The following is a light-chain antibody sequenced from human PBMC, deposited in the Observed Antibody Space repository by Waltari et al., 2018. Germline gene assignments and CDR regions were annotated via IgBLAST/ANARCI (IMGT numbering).Light chain of an antibody. CDR3: QQYEGYST. J-gene: IGKJ2*01. CDR2: TVS. Sequence: AVMTQSPLSLPVTLGQPASISCRSSQSLVSSDGNTYLSWFQQRPGQSPRRLIYTVSNRDSGVPDRFSGSGSGTDFTLTITGLQPDDFAIYYCQQYEGYSTFGQGTKLEIK. CDR1: QSLVSSDGNTY. V-gene: IGKV2-30*01.